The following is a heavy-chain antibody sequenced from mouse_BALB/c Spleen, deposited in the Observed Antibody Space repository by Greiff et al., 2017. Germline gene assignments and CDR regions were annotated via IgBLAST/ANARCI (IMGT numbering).Heavy chain of an antibody. CDR2: ISDGGSYT. J-gene: IGHJ4*01. Sequence: EVHLVESGGGLVKPGGSLKLSCAASGFTFSDYYMYWVRQTPEKRLEWVATISDGGSYTYYPDSVKGRFTISRDNAKNNLYLQMSSLKSEDTAMYYCATYYRYDLYAMDYWGQGTSVTVSS. CDR1: GFTFSDYY. D-gene: IGHD2-14*01. CDR3: ATYYRYDLYAMDY. V-gene: IGHV5-4*02.